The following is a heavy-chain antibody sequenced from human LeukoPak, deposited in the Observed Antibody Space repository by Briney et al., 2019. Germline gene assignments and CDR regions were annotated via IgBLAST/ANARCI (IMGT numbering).Heavy chain of an antibody. V-gene: IGHV1-2*02. CDR3: ARRKGDYGGNPIDY. CDR2: INPNSGGT. J-gene: IGHJ4*02. CDR1: GYTVTRSD. D-gene: IGHD4-23*01. Sequence: ASGKVSGKASGYTVTRSDIHWVRQAPGHGLEWMGWINPNSGGTNYAQKFQGRVTMTRDTSISTAYMELSRLRSDDTAVYYCARRKGDYGGNPIDYWGQGTLVTVSS.